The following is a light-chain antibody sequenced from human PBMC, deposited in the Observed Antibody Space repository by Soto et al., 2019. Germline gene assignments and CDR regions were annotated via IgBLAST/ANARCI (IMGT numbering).Light chain of an antibody. CDR3: MQALQSPPT. V-gene: IGKV2-28*01. J-gene: IGKJ1*01. Sequence: VMTQSPLSLPVTPGEPASISCRSSQSLLHSNGYDSLDWYLQKPGQSPQLLIYLGSNRASGVPDRFSGSGSGTDFTLKISRVEADDVGVYYCMQALQSPPTFGQGTKVEIK. CDR2: LGS. CDR1: QSLLHSNGYDS.